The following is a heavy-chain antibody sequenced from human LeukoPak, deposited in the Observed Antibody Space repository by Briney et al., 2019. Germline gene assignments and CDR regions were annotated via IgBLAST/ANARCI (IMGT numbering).Heavy chain of an antibody. Sequence: SETLSLTCTVSGGSISSSSYYWGWTRQPPGKGLEWIGCIYYSGSTYYNPSLKTRVTISVDTSKNQFSLKLSCVTAADTAVYYCARSSYYYGSGSYEMDWFDPWGQGTLVTVSS. J-gene: IGHJ5*02. CDR1: GGSISSSSYY. D-gene: IGHD3-10*01. V-gene: IGHV4-39*01. CDR2: IYYSGST. CDR3: ARSSYYYGSGSYEMDWFDP.